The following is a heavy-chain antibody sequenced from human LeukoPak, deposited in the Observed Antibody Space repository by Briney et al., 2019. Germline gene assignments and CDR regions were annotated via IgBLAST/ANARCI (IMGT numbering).Heavy chain of an antibody. D-gene: IGHD3-3*01. V-gene: IGHV4-59*01. CDR3: ARVGYDFWSDLYYYMDV. CDR1: GGSISSYY. J-gene: IGHJ6*03. CDR2: IYYSGST. Sequence: PSETLSLTCTVSGGSISSYYWSWIRQPPGKGLEWIGYIYYSGSTNYNPSLKSRVTISVDTSKNQFSLKLSSVTAADTAVYYCARVGYDFWSDLYYYMDVWGKGTTVTVSS.